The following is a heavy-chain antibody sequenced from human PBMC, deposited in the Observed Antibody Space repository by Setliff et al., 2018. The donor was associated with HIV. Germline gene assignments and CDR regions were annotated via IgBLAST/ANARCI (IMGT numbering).Heavy chain of an antibody. CDR1: GYTFTDEY. J-gene: IGHJ4*02. V-gene: IGHV1-18*01. D-gene: IGHD2-21*02. Sequence: KVSCKASGYTFTDEYIHWIRQAPGQGLEWMGWISGYNDNTNYAQKYQGRVTLTTDTSTNTAYMELKRLISDDTAVYYCARAGAVMTAHFDFWGQGTLVTVSS. CDR2: ISGYNDNT. CDR3: ARAGAVMTAHFDF.